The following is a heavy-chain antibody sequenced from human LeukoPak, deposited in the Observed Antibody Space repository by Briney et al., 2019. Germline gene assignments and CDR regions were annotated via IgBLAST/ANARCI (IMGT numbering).Heavy chain of an antibody. CDR1: GFTFSSYG. J-gene: IGHJ5*02. Sequence: GGSLRLSCAASGFTFSSYGMSWVRQAPGKGLEWVSGISGSGGRTDYADSMKGRFTISRDNAKNSLYLQMNSLRAEDTAVYYCASDLRFDPWGQGTLVTVSS. V-gene: IGHV3-23*01. CDR2: ISGSGGRT. CDR3: ASDLRFDP.